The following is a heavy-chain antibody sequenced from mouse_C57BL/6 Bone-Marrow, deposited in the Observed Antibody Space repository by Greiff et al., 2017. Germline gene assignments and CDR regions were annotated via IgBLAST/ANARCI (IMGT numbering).Heavy chain of an antibody. V-gene: IGHV1-15*01. CDR1: GYTFTDYE. CDR2: IDPETGGT. CDR3: TSDGDY. Sequence: QQSGAELVRPGASVTLSCKASGYTFTDYEMHWVKQTPVHGLEWIGAIDPETGGTAYNQKFKGKAILTADKSSSTAYMELRSLTSEDSAVYYCTSDGDYWGQGTTLTVSS. J-gene: IGHJ2*01.